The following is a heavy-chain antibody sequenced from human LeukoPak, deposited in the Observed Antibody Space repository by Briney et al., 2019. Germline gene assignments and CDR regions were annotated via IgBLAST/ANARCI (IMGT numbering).Heavy chain of an antibody. CDR3: ARKPRGDYYGSGSYYRYFDY. D-gene: IGHD3-10*01. CDR1: GGSFSGYY. J-gene: IGHJ4*02. V-gene: IGHV4-34*01. CDR2: INHSGST. Sequence: PSETLSLTCAVYGGSFSGYYWSWIRQPPEKGLEWIGEINHSGSTNYNPSLKSRVTISVDTSKNQFSLKLSSVTAADTAVYYCARKPRGDYYGSGSYYRYFDYWGQGTLVTVSS.